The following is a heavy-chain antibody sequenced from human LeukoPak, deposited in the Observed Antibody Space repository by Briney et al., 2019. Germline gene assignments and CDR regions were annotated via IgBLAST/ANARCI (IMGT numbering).Heavy chain of an antibody. CDR2: ISSSGSTI. Sequence: GGSLRLSCTASGFTFSSYEMNWVRQAPGKGLEWVSYISSSGSTIYYADSVKGRFTISRDNAKNSLYLQMNSLRAEDTAVYYCAELGITMIGGVWGKGTTVTISS. V-gene: IGHV3-48*03. J-gene: IGHJ6*04. CDR1: GFTFSSYE. D-gene: IGHD3-10*02. CDR3: AELGITMIGGV.